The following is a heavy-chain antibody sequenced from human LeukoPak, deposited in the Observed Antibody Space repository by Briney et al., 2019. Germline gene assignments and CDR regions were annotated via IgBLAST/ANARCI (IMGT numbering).Heavy chain of an antibody. CDR2: IYTSGST. CDR3: ARGGDSSGYEYYFDY. CDR1: GGSISSYF. J-gene: IGHJ4*02. V-gene: IGHV4-4*07. D-gene: IGHD3-22*01. Sequence: SETLSLTCTVSGGSISSYFRTWIRPPAGKGLEWIGRIYTSGSTNYNPTPKSRVTMSVDTPKNQFSLRLSSVTPAHRAGFYCARGGDSSGYEYYFDYWGQGTLVTVSS.